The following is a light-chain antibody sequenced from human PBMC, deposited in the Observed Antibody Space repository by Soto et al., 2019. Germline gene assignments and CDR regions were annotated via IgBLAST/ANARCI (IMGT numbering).Light chain of an antibody. J-gene: IGLJ2*01. CDR1: SSNIGAVFD. CDR3: PSYDSGLSGWL. Sequence: QSVLTQPPSVSGAPGQRVTISCTGSSSNIGAVFDVHWYQQVPGTAPKLLIYENTKRPSGVPDRFSGSKSGTSASLAITGLQAEDEAHYYCPSYDSGLSGWLFGGGTKLTVL. CDR2: ENT. V-gene: IGLV1-40*01.